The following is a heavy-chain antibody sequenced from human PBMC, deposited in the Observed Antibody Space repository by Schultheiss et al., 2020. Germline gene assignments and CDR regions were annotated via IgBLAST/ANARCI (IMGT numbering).Heavy chain of an antibody. D-gene: IGHD3-10*01. CDR3: ATHYYGSGSYYKSWEFDY. J-gene: IGHJ4*02. Sequence: GESLKISCVASGFTFSGSAMHWVRQASGKGLEWVGHIKSKTNGYATTYAASVKGRFTISRDDSKNTAYLQMNSLKTEDTAIYYCATHYYGSGSYYKSWEFDYWGQGTLVTVSS. CDR1: GFTFSGSA. CDR2: IKSKTNGYAT. V-gene: IGHV3-73*01.